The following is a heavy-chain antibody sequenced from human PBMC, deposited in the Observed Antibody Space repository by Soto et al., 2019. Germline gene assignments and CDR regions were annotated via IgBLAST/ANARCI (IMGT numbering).Heavy chain of an antibody. CDR3: AGGGQLPYCSSTSSQCDYYYGVDV. CDR2: INPNSGGT. J-gene: IGHJ6*02. CDR1: GYTFTGYY. V-gene: IGHV1-2*04. D-gene: IGHD2-2*01. Sequence: ASVKVSCRASGYTFTGYYMHWVRQAPGQGLEWMGWINPNSGGTNYAQKFQGWVTMTRDTSISTAYMELSRLRSDDTAVYYCAGGGQLPYCSSTSSQCDYYYGVDVCGQGTTVTFSS.